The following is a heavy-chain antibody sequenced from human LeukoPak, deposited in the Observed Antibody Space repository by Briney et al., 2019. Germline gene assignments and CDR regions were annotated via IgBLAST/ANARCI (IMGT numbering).Heavy chain of an antibody. J-gene: IGHJ4*02. CDR2: IRYDGINK. V-gene: IGHV3-30*02. CDR1: RFTFSSYG. D-gene: IGHD7-27*01. CDR3: AKLTGTFDY. Sequence: GGSLRLSCAASRFTFSSYGMHWVRQAPGKGLEWVAFIRYDGINKYYADSVKGRFTISRDNSKNTLYLQMNSLRAEDTAVYYCAKLTGTFDYWGQGTLVTVSS.